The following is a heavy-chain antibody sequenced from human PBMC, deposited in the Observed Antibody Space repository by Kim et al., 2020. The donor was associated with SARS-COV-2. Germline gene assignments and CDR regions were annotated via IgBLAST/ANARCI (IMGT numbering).Heavy chain of an antibody. CDR2: N. Sequence: NNYDPSLQSGVIMSIDTSKNQVSLKLSSVTAADTAVYYCAREMLHNWFDPWGQGTLVTVSS. CDR3: AREMLHNWFDP. J-gene: IGHJ5*02. D-gene: IGHD2-15*01. V-gene: IGHV4-4*07.